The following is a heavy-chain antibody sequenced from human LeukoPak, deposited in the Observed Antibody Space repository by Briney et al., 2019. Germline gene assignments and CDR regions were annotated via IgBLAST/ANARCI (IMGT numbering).Heavy chain of an antibody. Sequence: GGSLRLSCIASGFVLSRDNMNWVRQAPGKGLEWVAHISETIYYADSVQGRFTISRDNAKNSLYLQMSNLRVDDTAMYYCVREVGRPKTFYFDSWGRGTPVTVSS. V-gene: IGHV3-48*04. CDR3: VREVGRPKTFYFDS. CDR1: GFVLSRDN. CDR2: ISETI. D-gene: IGHD3-16*01. J-gene: IGHJ4*02.